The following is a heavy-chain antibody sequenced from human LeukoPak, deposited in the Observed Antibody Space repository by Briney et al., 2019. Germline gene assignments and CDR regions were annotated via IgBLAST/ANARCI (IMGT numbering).Heavy chain of an antibody. D-gene: IGHD4-11*01. J-gene: IGHJ4*02. Sequence: GSVKVSCKASGYTFTHYAVHWVRQASGQRLEWMGWTNVGNDYTESSQKFQDRLTITSDTTATTVYMELSSLRSEDTAVYYCARDDFSTYPGLNYFDYWGQGSLVTVSS. CDR2: TNVGNDYT. CDR3: ARDDFSTYPGLNYFDY. CDR1: GYTFTHYA. V-gene: IGHV1-3*01.